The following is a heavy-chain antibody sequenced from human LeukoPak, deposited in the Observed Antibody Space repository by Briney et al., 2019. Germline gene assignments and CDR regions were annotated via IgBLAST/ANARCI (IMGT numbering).Heavy chain of an antibody. CDR2: ISYDGSNK. V-gene: IGHV3-30-3*01. D-gene: IGHD6-13*01. CDR1: GFTFSSYA. Sequence: PGGSLRLSCAASGFTFSSYAMHWVRQAPGKGLEWVAVISYDGSNKYYADSVKGRFTISRDNSKNTLYLQMNSLRAEDTAVYYCARLLVRDYWGQGTLVTVSS. CDR3: ARLLVRDY. J-gene: IGHJ4*02.